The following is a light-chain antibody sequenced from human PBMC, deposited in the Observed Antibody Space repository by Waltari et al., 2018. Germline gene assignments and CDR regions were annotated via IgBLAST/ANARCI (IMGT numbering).Light chain of an antibody. Sequence: DIQLTQSPSSLSASVGDRITITCPASQSASTYLNWYQEKPGKAPKLLIYTASTLQSGVPSRFSGSGDGTDFTLTISSLQPEDFATYYCQQGNKTPFTFGGGTKVEI. J-gene: IGKJ4*01. V-gene: IGKV1-39*01. CDR2: TAS. CDR1: QSASTY. CDR3: QQGNKTPFT.